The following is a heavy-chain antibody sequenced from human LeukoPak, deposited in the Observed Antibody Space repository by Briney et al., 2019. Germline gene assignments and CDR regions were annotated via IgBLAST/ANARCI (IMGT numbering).Heavy chain of an antibody. D-gene: IGHD1-14*01. CDR2: FDPEDGET. Sequence: ASVKVSCKVSGYTLTELSMHWVRQAPGKGLEWMGGFDPEDGETIYAQKFQGRVTMTRDTYTSTAYMELRGLRPEDTAVYYCVRDAEGAGISVNFWFDPWGQGTLVTVSS. CDR1: GYTLTELS. V-gene: IGHV1-24*01. J-gene: IGHJ5*02. CDR3: VRDAEGAGISVNFWFDP.